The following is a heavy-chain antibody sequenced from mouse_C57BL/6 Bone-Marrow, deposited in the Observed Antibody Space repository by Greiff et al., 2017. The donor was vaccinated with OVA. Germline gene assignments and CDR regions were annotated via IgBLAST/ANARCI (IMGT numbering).Heavy chain of an antibody. Sequence: QVQLQQPGAELVRPGTSVKLSCKASGYTFTSYWMHWVKQRPGQGLEWIGVIDPSDSYTNYNQKFKGKATLTVDTSSSTAYMQLSSLTSEDSAVYYCARPPNSSGYDAYWGQGTLVTVSA. J-gene: IGHJ3*01. CDR3: ARPPNSSGYDAY. V-gene: IGHV1-59*01. CDR1: GYTFTSYW. CDR2: IDPSDSYT. D-gene: IGHD3-2*02.